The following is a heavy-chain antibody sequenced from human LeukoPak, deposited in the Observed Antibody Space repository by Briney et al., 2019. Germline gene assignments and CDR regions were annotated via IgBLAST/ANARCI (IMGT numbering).Heavy chain of an antibody. J-gene: IGHJ4*02. CDR1: GFIFSTYG. CDR2: VSDTGGTT. CDR3: ARDPLTYDSSGYYFDY. Sequence: PGGSLRLSCAASGFIFSTYGMSWVRQAPGKGLEWVSSVSDTGGTTYYADSVKGRFTISRDNSKNTLYLQMNSLRAEDTAVYYCARDPLTYDSSGYYFDYWGQGTLVTVSS. D-gene: IGHD3-22*01. V-gene: IGHV3-23*01.